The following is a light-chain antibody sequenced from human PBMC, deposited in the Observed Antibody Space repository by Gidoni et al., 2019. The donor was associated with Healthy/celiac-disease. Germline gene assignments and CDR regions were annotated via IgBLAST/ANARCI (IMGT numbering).Light chain of an antibody. CDR2: EAS. V-gene: IGKV1-39*01. CDR1: QSIIRY. CDR3: QQTYSTPTWT. J-gene: IGKJ1*01. Sequence: DIQMTQSPSSLSASVGDRVTITCRASQSIIRYLNWYQQKPGKAPKLLIYEASSLQIGVPSRFIGSGSGTDFTLTISSLRPEDFATYYCQQTYSTPTWTFGRGTKVEIK.